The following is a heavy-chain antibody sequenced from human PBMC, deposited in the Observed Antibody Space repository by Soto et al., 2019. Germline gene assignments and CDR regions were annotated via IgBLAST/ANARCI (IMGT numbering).Heavy chain of an antibody. CDR1: GFTFSRYS. CDR3: ARDGGVAYDMDV. CDR2: ISGSGRAT. Sequence: EVQLVESGGGLVQSGGSLRLSCTVSGFTFSRYSINWVRQAPGKGLEWVSYISGSGRATLYADSVKGRFTISRDNGKNSLYLQMKSRRADDTAVYYCARDGGVAYDMDVWGQGTTVTVSS. J-gene: IGHJ6*02. D-gene: IGHD3-16*01. V-gene: IGHV3-48*01.